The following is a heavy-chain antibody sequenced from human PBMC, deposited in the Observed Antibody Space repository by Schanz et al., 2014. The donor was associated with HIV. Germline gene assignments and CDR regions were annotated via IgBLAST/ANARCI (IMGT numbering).Heavy chain of an antibody. CDR1: GITFSDFA. CDR3: AKGRGTYSSGYYDPPDY. V-gene: IGHV3-23*01. J-gene: IGHJ4*02. Sequence: EVQLLESGGGLVKPGGSLRLSCAASGITFSDFAMTWVRQAPGKGLEWVSSLSATGGNTYYADSVKGRFTISRDNPKNTLYLQMSSLRVEDTAVYYCAKGRGTYSSGYYDPPDYWGQGTLVTVSS. D-gene: IGHD3-22*01. CDR2: LSATGGNT.